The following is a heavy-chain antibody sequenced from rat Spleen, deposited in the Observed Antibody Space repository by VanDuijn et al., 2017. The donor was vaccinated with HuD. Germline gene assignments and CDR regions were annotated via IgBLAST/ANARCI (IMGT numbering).Heavy chain of an antibody. CDR1: GFTFSDYY. J-gene: IGHJ4*01. CDR3: IKYSRTMNYYVMDV. CDR2: ISYDGGTT. Sequence: EVQLVESGGGSVQPGRSLKLSCAASGFTFSDYYMAWVRQAPATGLEWVASISYDGGTTYYRNSVKGRFTISRDNAKSILYLQRDSLRSEDTATYYCIKYSRTMNYYVMDVWGQGTSVTVSS. V-gene: IGHV5-20*01. D-gene: IGHD1-12*01.